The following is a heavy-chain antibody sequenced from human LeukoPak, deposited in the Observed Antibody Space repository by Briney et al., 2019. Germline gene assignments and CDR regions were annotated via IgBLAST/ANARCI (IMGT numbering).Heavy chain of an antibody. CDR2: ISSSSSAI. J-gene: IGHJ4*02. CDR3: AQKGGTDH. Sequence: GGSLRLSCAASGFTFSRFGMNWVRQAPGKGLEWISYISSSSSAIYYADSVKGRFTISRDNTKNSLYLQMSSLRDEDTAVYYCAQKGGTDHWGQGTLVTVSS. V-gene: IGHV3-48*02. CDR1: GFTFSRFG. D-gene: IGHD2-15*01.